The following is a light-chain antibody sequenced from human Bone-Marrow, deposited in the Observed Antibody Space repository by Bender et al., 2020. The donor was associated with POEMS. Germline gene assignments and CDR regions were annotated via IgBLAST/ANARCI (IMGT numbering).Light chain of an antibody. CDR1: SNDVGGYNY. J-gene: IGLJ3*02. Sequence: QSALTQPRSVSGSPGQSVTISCTGTSNDVGGYNYVSWYQQHPTKAPKLMIFDVSERPSGVPDRFSGSKSGNTASLTISGLQVEDEADFYCCSYADNSVWVFGGGTKLTVL. CDR3: CSYADNSVWV. V-gene: IGLV2-11*01. CDR2: DVS.